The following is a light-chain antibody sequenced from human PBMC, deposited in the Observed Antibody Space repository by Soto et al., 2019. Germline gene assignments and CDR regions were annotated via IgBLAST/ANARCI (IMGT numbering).Light chain of an antibody. V-gene: IGKV3-20*01. CDR2: GAS. Sequence: EIVLTQSPGTLSLSPGERAPLSCRASQSVSSSYLAWSQQNPGQAPRLLIYGASSRATGIPDRFSGSGSGTDFTLTISRLEPEDFAVYYCQQYGSSPITFGQGNDWR. CDR1: QSVSSSY. J-gene: IGKJ5*01. CDR3: QQYGSSPIT.